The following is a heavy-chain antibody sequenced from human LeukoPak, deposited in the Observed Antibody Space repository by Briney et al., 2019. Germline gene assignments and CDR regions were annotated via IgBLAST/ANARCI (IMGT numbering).Heavy chain of an antibody. Sequence: GESLKISCKGSGYSFTNYWIAWVRQMPGKGLEWMGIIYPGDSDTRYTPSFQGQVTISADKSISTAYLQWNSLKASDTAMYYCARYPTYYYDSSGYYRSYYFDYWGQGTPVTVSS. CDR3: ARYPTYYYDSSGYYRSYYFDY. CDR2: IYPGDSDT. J-gene: IGHJ4*02. V-gene: IGHV5-51*01. CDR1: GYSFTNYW. D-gene: IGHD3-22*01.